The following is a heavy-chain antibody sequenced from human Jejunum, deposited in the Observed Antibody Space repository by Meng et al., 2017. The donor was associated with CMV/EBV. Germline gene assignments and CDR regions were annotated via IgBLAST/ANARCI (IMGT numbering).Heavy chain of an antibody. V-gene: IGHV3-30-3*01. D-gene: IGHD2-2*01. J-gene: IGHJ3*01. CDR3: ARGANILVVPTAVRDAFDV. Sequence: YPLHCVRQSPGKGLEWLAVISYHTYDDYYADSVKGRFSVSRDNSKNTLYLQMNSLRPEDTAVYYCARGANILVVPTAVRDAFDVWGQGTMVTVSS. CDR1: YP. CDR2: ISYHTYDD.